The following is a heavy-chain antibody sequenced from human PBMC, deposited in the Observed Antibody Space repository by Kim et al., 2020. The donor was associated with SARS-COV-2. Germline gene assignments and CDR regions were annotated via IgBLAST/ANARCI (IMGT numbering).Heavy chain of an antibody. J-gene: IGHJ6*02. CDR1: GGSFSGYY. CDR3: ARGLVVYYYYGMDV. V-gene: IGHV4-34*01. CDR2: INHSGST. D-gene: IGHD6-13*01. Sequence: SETLSLTCAVYGGSFSGYYWSWIRQPPGKGLEWIGEINHSGSTNYNPSLKSRVTISVDTSKNQFSLKLSSVTAADTAVYYCARGLVVYYYYGMDVWGQGTTVTVSS.